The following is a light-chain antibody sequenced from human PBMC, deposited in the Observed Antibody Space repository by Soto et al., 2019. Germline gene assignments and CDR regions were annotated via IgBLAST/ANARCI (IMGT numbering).Light chain of an antibody. J-gene: IGKJ5*01. CDR2: DAS. Sequence: EIVLTQSPATLSLSPGERATLSCRASQIVSSYLAWYQHKPGQAPRLLIHDASNRATGIPARFSGSGSGTDFTLTISSLEPEDFAVYYCQQRTNWPITFGQGTRLEIK. V-gene: IGKV3-11*01. CDR1: QIVSSY. CDR3: QQRTNWPIT.